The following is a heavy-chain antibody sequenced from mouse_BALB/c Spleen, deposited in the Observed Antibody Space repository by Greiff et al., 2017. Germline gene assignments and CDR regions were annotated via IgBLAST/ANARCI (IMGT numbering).Heavy chain of an antibody. CDR2: IYPSDSYT. D-gene: IGHD1-1*01. Sequence: QVQLQQPGAELVRPGASVKLSCKASGYTFTSYWINWVKQRPGQGLEWIGNIYPSDSYTNYNQKFKDKATLTVDKSSSTAYMQLSSPTSEDSAVYYCTRWGTTVVARNFDVWGAGTTVTVSS. CDR3: TRWGTTVVARNFDV. J-gene: IGHJ1*01. V-gene: IGHV1-69*02. CDR1: GYTFTSYW.